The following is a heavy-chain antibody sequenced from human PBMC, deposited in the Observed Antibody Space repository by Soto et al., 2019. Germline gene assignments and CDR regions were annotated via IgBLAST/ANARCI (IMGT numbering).Heavy chain of an antibody. CDR3: ASNTAMVTKLDY. Sequence: QVQLVQSGAEVKKPGSSVKVSCKASGGTFSSYAISWVRQAPGQGLEWMGGIIPIFGTANYAQKFQGRVTITAAESPSTAYMELSSLRSEDTAVYYCASNTAMVTKLDYWGQGTLVTVSS. D-gene: IGHD5-18*01. CDR2: IIPIFGTA. V-gene: IGHV1-69*12. CDR1: GGTFSSYA. J-gene: IGHJ4*02.